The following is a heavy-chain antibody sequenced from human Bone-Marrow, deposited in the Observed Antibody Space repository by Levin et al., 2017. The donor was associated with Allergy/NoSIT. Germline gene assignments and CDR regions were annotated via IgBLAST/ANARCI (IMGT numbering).Heavy chain of an antibody. D-gene: IGHD3-3*01. V-gene: IGHV3-48*03. J-gene: IGHJ6*02. CDR1: GFTFSAFQ. CDR3: VRDSMFFGVVPYYHHGMDV. Sequence: PGGSLRLSCAASGFTFSAFQMTWVRQAPGKGLEWVSDISSGGDITYYADSVKGRFTISRDNPKNSLYLQINSLRVEDTAVYYCVRDSMFFGVVPYYHHGMDVWGQGTTVTVSS. CDR2: ISSGGDIT.